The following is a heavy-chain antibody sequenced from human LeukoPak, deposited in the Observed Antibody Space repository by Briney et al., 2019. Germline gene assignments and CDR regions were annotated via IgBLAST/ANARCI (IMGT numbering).Heavy chain of an antibody. J-gene: IGHJ4*02. CDR3: ARESDFWSGYYDY. V-gene: IGHV4-4*07. D-gene: IGHD3-3*01. CDR2: IYTSGST. CDR1: GGSISSYY. Sequence: SETRFLTCTVPGGSISSYYWSWIRQPAGEGLEWIGRIYTSGSTNYNPSLKSRVTMSVDTSKNQFSLKLSSVTAADTAVYYCARESDFWSGYYDYWGQGTLVTVSS.